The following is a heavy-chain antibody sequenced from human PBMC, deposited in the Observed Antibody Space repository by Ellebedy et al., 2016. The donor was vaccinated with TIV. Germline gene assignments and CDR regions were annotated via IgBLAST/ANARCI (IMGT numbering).Heavy chain of an antibody. J-gene: IGHJ4*02. CDR1: GCSMSSYY. D-gene: IGHD6-19*01. CDR2: IYYSGST. V-gene: IGHV4-59*08. CDR3: ARLPGLGRPYFDY. Sequence: MPSETLSLTCTVSGCSMSSYYWSWTRQPPGTGLEWMGYIYYSGSTNYNPSLKSRVTISLDTSKNQFSLKLSSVTAADTAVYYCARLPGLGRPYFDYWGQGTLVIVSS.